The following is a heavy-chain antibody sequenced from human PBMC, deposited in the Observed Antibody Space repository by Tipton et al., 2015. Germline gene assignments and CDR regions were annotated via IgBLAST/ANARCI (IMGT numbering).Heavy chain of an antibody. CDR2: IHYSGTT. V-gene: IGHV4-39*07. J-gene: IGHJ5*02. Sequence: TLSLTCTVSGGSISSSSYYWGWIRQPPGKGLEWIGSIHYSGTTNYNPSLKSRVTLSVDTSKNQFSLNLTSVTAADTAVYYCARGSSPGRRGLTWFDPWGQGTLVTVSS. CDR1: GGSISSSSYY. D-gene: IGHD3-10*01. CDR3: ARGSSPGRRGLTWFDP.